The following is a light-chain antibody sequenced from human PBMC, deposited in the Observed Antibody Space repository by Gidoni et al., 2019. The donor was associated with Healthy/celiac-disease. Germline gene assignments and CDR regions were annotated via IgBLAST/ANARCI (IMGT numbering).Light chain of an antibody. J-gene: IGKJ1*01. CDR2: GAS. Sequence: IVMTQSPATLSVSPGERATLSCRASQSVSSNLAWYQQKPGQAPRLLIYGASTRATGIPARFRGSGSGTEFTLTISSLQSEDFAVYYCQQYNNWPPGRTFGQGTKVEIK. CDR3: QQYNNWPPGRT. CDR1: QSVSSN. V-gene: IGKV3-15*01.